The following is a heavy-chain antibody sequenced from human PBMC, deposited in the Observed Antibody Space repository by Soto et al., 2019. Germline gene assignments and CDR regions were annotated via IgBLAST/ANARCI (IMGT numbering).Heavy chain of an antibody. J-gene: IGHJ4*02. CDR2: ISAYNGNT. CDR1: GYTFTSYG. Sequence: GASVKVSCKASGYTFTSYGISWVRQAPGQGLEWMGWISAYNGNTNYAQKLQGRVTMTTDTSTSTAYMELRSLRSDDTAVYYCARDLLLGRYFDWEFDYWGQGTLVTVS. V-gene: IGHV1-18*04. CDR3: ARDLLLGRYFDWEFDY. D-gene: IGHD3-9*01.